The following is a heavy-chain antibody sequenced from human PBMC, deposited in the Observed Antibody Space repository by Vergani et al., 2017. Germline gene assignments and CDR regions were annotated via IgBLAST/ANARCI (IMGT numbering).Heavy chain of an antibody. CDR3: ARGVVGIPAPFDY. Sequence: QVQLQESGPGLVKPSETLSLTCTVSGGSVSSGSYYWTWIRQPAGKGLEWIGYIYYSGSTNYNPSLKSRVTISVDTSKNQFSLKLPSVTAADTAFYYCARGVVGIPAPFDYWGQGTLVTVSS. J-gene: IGHJ4*02. CDR1: GGSVSSGSYY. CDR2: IYYSGST. V-gene: IGHV4-61*10. D-gene: IGHD2-2*01.